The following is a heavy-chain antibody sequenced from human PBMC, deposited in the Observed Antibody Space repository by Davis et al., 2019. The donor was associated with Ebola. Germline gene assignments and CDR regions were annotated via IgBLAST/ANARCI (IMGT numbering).Heavy chain of an antibody. Sequence: GESLKISCKGSGYSFPDSWIGWVRQMPGKGLEWMGIIYPGDSDTRYSPSFQGQVTISADKSISTAYLQWSSLRASDTAMYYCARLHTTSYFHGMDVWGQGTTVTVSS. CDR1: GYSFPDSW. CDR2: IYPGDSDT. D-gene: IGHD1-1*01. J-gene: IGHJ6*02. V-gene: IGHV5-51*01. CDR3: ARLHTTSYFHGMDV.